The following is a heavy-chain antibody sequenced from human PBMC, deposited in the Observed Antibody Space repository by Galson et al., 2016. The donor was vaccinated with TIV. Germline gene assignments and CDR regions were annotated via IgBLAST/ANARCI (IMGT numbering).Heavy chain of an antibody. J-gene: IGHJ4*02. D-gene: IGHD5-24*01. CDR1: GFSLTTSGVG. V-gene: IGHV2-5*02. CDR3: AHRGDGHNKICDD. Sequence: PALVKPTQTLTLTCSFSGFSLTTSGVGVGWIRQPPRKALEWLGFIYWDDRKLYSPSLKNRLTITRDTSKNQVALTMPNMDPVDAATYYCAHRGDGHNKICDDWGQGTLVTVSS. CDR2: IYWDDRK.